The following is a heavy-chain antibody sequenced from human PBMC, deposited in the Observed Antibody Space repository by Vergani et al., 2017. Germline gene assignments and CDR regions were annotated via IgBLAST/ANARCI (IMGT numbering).Heavy chain of an antibody. CDR1: GYTFTGYY. V-gene: IGHV1-2*02. CDR3: ARVGLQNEIWFGELYGY. Sequence: VQLVQSGAEVKKPGASVKVSCKASGYTFTGYYMHWVRQAPGQGLEWMGWINPNSGGTNYAQKFQGRVTMTRDRSISTAYMELSRMISDDTAVYYCARVGLQNEIWFGELYGYWGQGTLVTVSS. J-gene: IGHJ4*02. CDR2: INPNSGGT. D-gene: IGHD3-10*01.